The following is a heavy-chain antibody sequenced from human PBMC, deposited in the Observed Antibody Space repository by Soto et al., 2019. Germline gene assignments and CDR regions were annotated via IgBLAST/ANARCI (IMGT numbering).Heavy chain of an antibody. V-gene: IGHV6-1*01. CDR2: TYYRSKWYN. Sequence: SQTLSLTCAISGDSVSSNSAAWNWIRQSPSRGLEWLGRTYYRSKWYNDYAVSVKSRITINPDTPKNQFSLQLNSVTPEDTAVYYCARALWGLNETGTDVGTMVRGVIITDWFDPWGQGTLVTVSS. CDR1: GDSVSSNSAA. D-gene: IGHD3-10*01. J-gene: IGHJ5*02. CDR3: ARALWGLNETGTDVGTMVRGVIITDWFDP.